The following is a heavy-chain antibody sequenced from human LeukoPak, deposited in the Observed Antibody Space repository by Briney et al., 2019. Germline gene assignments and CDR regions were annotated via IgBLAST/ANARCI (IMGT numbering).Heavy chain of an antibody. CDR3: ARAGGCSGGSCSAARMGPYYYYYMDV. D-gene: IGHD2-15*01. V-gene: IGHV3-30-3*01. Sequence: GGSLRLSCAASGFTFSSYAMHWVRQAPGKGLEWVAVISYDGSNKYYADSVKGRFTISRDNSKNTLYLQMNSLRAEDTAVYYCARAGGCSGGSCSAARMGPYYYYYMDVWGKGTTVTVSS. CDR1: GFTFSSYA. CDR2: ISYDGSNK. J-gene: IGHJ6*03.